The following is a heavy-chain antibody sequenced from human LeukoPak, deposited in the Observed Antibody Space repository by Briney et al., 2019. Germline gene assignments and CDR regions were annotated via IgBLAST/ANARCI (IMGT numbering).Heavy chain of an antibody. CDR2: IYIGGST. CDR3: ARLGFVVPAVIFDY. V-gene: IGHV3-53*01. D-gene: IGHD2-2*02. Sequence: PGGSLRLSCAASGFTVSSNCMSWVRQAPGKGLEWVSVIYIGGSTYYADSVKGRFTISRDISKNTLYLQMNSLRAEDTAMYYCARLGFVVPAVIFDYWGQGTGVAVSS. J-gene: IGHJ4*02. CDR1: GFTVSSNC.